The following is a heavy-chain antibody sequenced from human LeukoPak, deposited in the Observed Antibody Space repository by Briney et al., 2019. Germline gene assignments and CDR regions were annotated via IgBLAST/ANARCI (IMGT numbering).Heavy chain of an antibody. V-gene: IGHV3-33*01. D-gene: IGHD1-26*01. J-gene: IGHJ4*02. CDR2: IWYDGSNK. CDR3: ARAYSGSRYYFDY. Sequence: PGGSLRLSCAASGFTFSSHGMHWVRQAPGKGLEWVAVIWYDGSNKYYADSVKGRFTISRDNSKNTLYLQMNSQRAEDTAVYYCARAYSGSRYYFDYWGQGTLVTVSS. CDR1: GFTFSSHG.